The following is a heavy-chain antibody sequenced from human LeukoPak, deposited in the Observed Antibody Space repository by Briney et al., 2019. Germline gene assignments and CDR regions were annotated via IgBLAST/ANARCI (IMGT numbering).Heavy chain of an antibody. D-gene: IGHD6-13*01. J-gene: IGHJ4*02. CDR2: ISWNSGSI. V-gene: IGHV3-9*01. Sequence: GRSLRLSCAASGFTFDDYAMHWVRQAPGKGLEWVSGISWNSGSIGYADSVKSRFTISRDNAKNSLYLQMNSLRAEDTALYYCAKDTDGAAAGTTWGHWGQGTLVTVSS. CDR3: AKDTDGAAAGTTWGH. CDR1: GFTFDDYA.